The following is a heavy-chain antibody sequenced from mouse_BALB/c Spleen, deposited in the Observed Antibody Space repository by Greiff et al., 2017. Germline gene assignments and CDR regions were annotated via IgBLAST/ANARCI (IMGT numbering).Heavy chain of an antibody. CDR2: IYPGSGST. D-gene: IGHD2-4*01. J-gene: IGHJ4*01. CDR1: GYNFTSYW. Sequence: QVQLQQPGAELVKPGTSVKLSCKASGYNFTSYWINWVKLRPGQGLEWIGDIYPGSGSTNYNEKFKSKATLTVDTSSSTAYMQLSSLASEDSALYYCAINYDYIYYAMDYWGQGTSVTVSS. CDR3: AINYDYIYYAMDY. V-gene: IGHV1-55*01.